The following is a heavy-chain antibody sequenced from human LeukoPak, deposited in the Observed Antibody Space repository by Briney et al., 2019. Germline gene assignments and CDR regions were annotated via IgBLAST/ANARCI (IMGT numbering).Heavy chain of an antibody. D-gene: IGHD3-3*01. CDR2: IYTSGST. CDR1: GGSFSGYY. J-gene: IGHJ1*01. Sequence: SETLSLTCAVYGGSFSGYYWSWIRQPAGKGLEWIGRIYTSGSTNYNPSLKSRVTMSVDTSKNQFSLKLSSVNAADTAMYYCARHRSPLESFHHWGQGTLVTVSS. V-gene: IGHV4-59*10. CDR3: ARHRSPLESFHH.